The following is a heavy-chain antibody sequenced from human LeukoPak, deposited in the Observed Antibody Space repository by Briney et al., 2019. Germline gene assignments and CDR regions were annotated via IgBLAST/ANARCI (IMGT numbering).Heavy chain of an antibody. Sequence: GGSLRLACAASGFTFSSYDMIWVRQAPGKGLEWVSDISGSGGITNYADSVKGRFIISRDSSKETLDLQMNSLRVEDTAAYYCAKLGSSWYYFDYWGQGTLVTVSS. J-gene: IGHJ4*02. D-gene: IGHD6-13*01. V-gene: IGHV3-23*01. CDR1: GFTFSSYD. CDR3: AKLGSSWYYFDY. CDR2: ISGSGGIT.